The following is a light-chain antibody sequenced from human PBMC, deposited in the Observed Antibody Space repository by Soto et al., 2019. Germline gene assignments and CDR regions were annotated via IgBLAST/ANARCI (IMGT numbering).Light chain of an antibody. Sequence: QSALTQPASVSGSPGQSITISCTGTSSDIGAYNYVSWYQQYPGKAPKLMIYEFSNRPSGVSNRFSGSKSGNTASLTISGLQAEDEADYYCSSYTTTSTAVFGGGTQLTV. J-gene: IGLJ7*01. CDR2: EFS. V-gene: IGLV2-14*01. CDR1: SSDIGAYNY. CDR3: SSYTTTSTAV.